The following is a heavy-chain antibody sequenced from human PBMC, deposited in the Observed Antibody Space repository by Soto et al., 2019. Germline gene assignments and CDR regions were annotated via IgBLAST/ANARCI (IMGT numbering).Heavy chain of an antibody. J-gene: IGHJ5*02. Sequence: SETLSLTCTVSGGSISSYYWSWIRQPPGKGLEWIGYIYYSESTNYNPSLKSRVTISVDTSKNQFSLKLSSVTAADTAVYYCARAAGDYGDYGHWFDPWGQGTLVTVSS. CDR3: ARAAGDYGDYGHWFDP. CDR1: GGSISSYY. D-gene: IGHD4-17*01. CDR2: IYYSEST. V-gene: IGHV4-59*01.